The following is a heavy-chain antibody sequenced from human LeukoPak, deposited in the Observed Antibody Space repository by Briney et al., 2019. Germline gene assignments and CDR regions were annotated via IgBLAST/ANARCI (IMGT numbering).Heavy chain of an antibody. CDR2: INHSGST. CDR3: ARVPYDSSGSGAFDI. Sequence: SETLSLTCAVYGGSFSGCYWSWIRQPPGKGLEWIGEINHSGSTNYNPSLKSRVTISVDTSKNQFSLKLSSVTAADTAVYYCARVPYDSSGSGAFDIWGQGTMVTVSS. CDR1: GGSFSGCY. V-gene: IGHV4-34*01. D-gene: IGHD3-22*01. J-gene: IGHJ3*02.